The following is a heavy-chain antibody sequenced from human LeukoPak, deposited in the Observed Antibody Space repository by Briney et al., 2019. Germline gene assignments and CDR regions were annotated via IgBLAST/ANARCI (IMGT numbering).Heavy chain of an antibody. CDR2: IIPIFGTA. Sequence: SVKVSCKASGGTFSSYAISWVRQAPGQGLERMGGIIPIFGTANYAQKFQGRVTITADESTSTAYMELSSLRSEDTAVYYCARGRSPIDTIFGVVITPDGFFDYWGQGTLVTVSS. D-gene: IGHD3-3*01. CDR1: GGTFSSYA. CDR3: ARGRSPIDTIFGVVITPDGFFDY. V-gene: IGHV1-69*13. J-gene: IGHJ4*02.